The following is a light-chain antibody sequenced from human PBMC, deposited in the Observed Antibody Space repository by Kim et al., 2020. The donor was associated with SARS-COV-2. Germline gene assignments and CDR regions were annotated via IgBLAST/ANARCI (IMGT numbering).Light chain of an antibody. J-gene: IGLJ3*02. CDR2: GNN. Sequence: QSITISCSGTNDDVGDHDLVSWYQHHPGTAPKLIIYGNNQRPSGVSSRFSGSKSGNTASLTIAGLQPEDEADYYCCSYANGGTWVFGGGTKVTVL. CDR3: CSYANGGTWV. CDR1: NDDVGDHDL. V-gene: IGLV2-23*01.